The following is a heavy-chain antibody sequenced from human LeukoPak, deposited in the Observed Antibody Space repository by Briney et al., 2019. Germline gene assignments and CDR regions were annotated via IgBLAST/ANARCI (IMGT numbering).Heavy chain of an antibody. D-gene: IGHD5-18*01. CDR2: INHSGST. CDR1: GGSVSSGSYY. J-gene: IGHJ5*02. Sequence: PSETLSLTCTVSGGSVSSGSYYWSWIRQPPGKGLEWIGEINHSGSTNYNPSLKGRVTISVDTSKNQFSLKLSSVTAADTAVYYCARGRQRRGYSYGAVNWFDPWGQGTLVTVSS. V-gene: IGHV4-39*07. CDR3: ARGRQRRGYSYGAVNWFDP.